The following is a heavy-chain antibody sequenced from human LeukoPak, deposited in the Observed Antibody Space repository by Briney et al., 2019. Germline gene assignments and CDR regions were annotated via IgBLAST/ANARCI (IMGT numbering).Heavy chain of an antibody. CDR3: AKVSSVTTNYDAFDI. CDR2: IRYDGSNK. J-gene: IGHJ3*02. D-gene: IGHD4-17*01. V-gene: IGHV3-30*02. CDR1: GFTFSSCG. Sequence: PGGSLRLSCAASGFTFSSCGMHWVRQAPGKGLEWVAFIRYDGSNKYYADSVKGRFTISRDNSKNTLYLQMNSLRAEDTAVYYCAKVSSVTTNYDAFDIWGQGTMVTVSS.